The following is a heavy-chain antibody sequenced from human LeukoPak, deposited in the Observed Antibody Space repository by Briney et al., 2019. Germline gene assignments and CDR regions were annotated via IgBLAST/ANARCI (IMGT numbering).Heavy chain of an antibody. Sequence: SVKVSCKASGGTSNQYGISWVRQVPGQGLEWMGGIIPFLGSIDYAQKFQGRVTFTADESTNTAYMELRGLKSDDTAVYYCARANCGAESFSEVGYFDPWGQGTPVTVSS. D-gene: IGHD4/OR15-4a*01. V-gene: IGHV1-69*13. CDR3: ARANCGAESFSEVGYFDP. CDR1: GGTSNQYG. CDR2: IIPFLGSI. J-gene: IGHJ5*02.